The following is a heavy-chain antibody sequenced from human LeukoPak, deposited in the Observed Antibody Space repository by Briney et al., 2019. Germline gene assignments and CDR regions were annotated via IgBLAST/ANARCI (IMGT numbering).Heavy chain of an antibody. CDR2: IRYDGSNK. J-gene: IGHJ3*02. D-gene: IGHD3-10*01. Sequence: AGGSLRLSCAASGFTFSSYGMHWVRQAPGKGLEWVAFIRYDGSNKYYADSVKGRFTISRDNSKNTLYLQMNSLRAEDTAVYYCAKAYYGSGRSPDAFDIWGQGTMVTVSS. CDR3: AKAYYGSGRSPDAFDI. CDR1: GFTFSSYG. V-gene: IGHV3-30*02.